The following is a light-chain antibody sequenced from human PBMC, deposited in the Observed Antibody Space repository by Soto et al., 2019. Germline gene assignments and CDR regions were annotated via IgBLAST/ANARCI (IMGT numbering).Light chain of an antibody. V-gene: IGKV1-12*01. CDR3: LQVNSFPRT. CDR2: AAS. CDR1: QGIGVR. J-gene: IGKJ1*01. Sequence: DIQMTQSPSSLSASIGDRVTITCRASQGIGVRLVWFQQKPGKAPQFLIQAASSLQSGVPSRFSGSGSGTEFILTINSLQPEDVAVYYCLQVNSFPRTFGQGTKVDIK.